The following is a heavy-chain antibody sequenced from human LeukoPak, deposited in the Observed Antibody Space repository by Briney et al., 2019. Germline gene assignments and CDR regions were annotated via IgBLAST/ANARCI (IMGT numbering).Heavy chain of an antibody. CDR2: IYHSGNT. Sequence: SETLSLTCSVSGGSITSGAYSWSWIRQPPGKGLEWIGYIYHSGNTVYNPSLKSRVTMSLDRSNNQFSLKLTSVTAADTAMYYCAGEDSGGYRCDYWGQGTLVTVSS. CDR1: GGSITSGAYS. J-gene: IGHJ4*02. V-gene: IGHV4-30-2*01. D-gene: IGHD3-22*01. CDR3: AGEDSGGYRCDY.